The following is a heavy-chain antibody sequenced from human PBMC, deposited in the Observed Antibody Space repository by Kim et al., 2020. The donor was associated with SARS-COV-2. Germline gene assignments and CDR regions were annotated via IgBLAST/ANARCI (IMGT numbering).Heavy chain of an antibody. J-gene: IGHJ4*01. D-gene: IGHD2-21*02. CDR2: ISNGGAYS. CDR1: GFTFSNYY. V-gene: IGHV3-11*05. CDR3: VREDFYGGDCHNFDF. Sequence: GGSLRHSCAASGFTFSNYYMSWIRQAPGKGLEWLAYISNGGAYSDYAESLKGRFTISRDNANNSLFLHMSSLRVEDTAVYYCVREDFYGGDCHNFDFWG.